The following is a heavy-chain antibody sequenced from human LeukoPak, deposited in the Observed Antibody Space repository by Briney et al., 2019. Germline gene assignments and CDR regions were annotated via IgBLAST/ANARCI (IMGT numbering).Heavy chain of an antibody. Sequence: SETLSLTCTVSGGSISSSSYYWGWIRQPPGKGLEWIGSIYYSGSTYYNPSLKSRVTISVDTSKNQFSLKLSSVTAADTAVYYCARGPPQYYYDSSGYYSDWGQGTLVTVSS. V-gene: IGHV4-39*07. CDR3: ARGPPQYYYDSSGYYSD. J-gene: IGHJ4*02. CDR1: GGSISSSSYY. D-gene: IGHD3-22*01. CDR2: IYYSGST.